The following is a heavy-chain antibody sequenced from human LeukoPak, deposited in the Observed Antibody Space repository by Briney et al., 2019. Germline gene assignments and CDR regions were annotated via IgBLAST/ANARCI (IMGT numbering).Heavy chain of an antibody. CDR1: GFTFNSFG. CDR2: IRYDGSNK. Sequence: GGSLRLSCAASGFTFNSFGMHWVRQAPGKGLEWVAFIRYDGSNKYYADSVKGRFTISRDSSKNTPYLQMNSLRAEDTAVYYCARQQWLDGAYYFDYWGQGTLVTVSS. CDR3: ARQQWLDGAYYFDY. V-gene: IGHV3-30*02. D-gene: IGHD6-19*01. J-gene: IGHJ4*02.